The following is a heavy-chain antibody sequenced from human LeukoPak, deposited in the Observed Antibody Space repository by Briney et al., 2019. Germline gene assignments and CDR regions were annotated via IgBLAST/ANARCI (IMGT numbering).Heavy chain of an antibody. CDR3: ARPDRYYYDSSGYSPFGPFDY. V-gene: IGHV4-39*01. D-gene: IGHD3-22*01. CDR2: IYYSGST. CDR1: GGSISSSSYY. Sequence: SETLSLTCTVSGGSISSSSYYWGWIRQPPGKGLEWTGSIYYSGSTYYNPSLKSRVTISVDTSKNQFSLKLSSVTAADTAVCYCARPDRYYYDSSGYSPFGPFDYWGQGTLVTVSS. J-gene: IGHJ4*02.